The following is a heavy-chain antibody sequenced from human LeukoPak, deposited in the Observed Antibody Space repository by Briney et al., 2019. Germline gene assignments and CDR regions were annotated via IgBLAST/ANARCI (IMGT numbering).Heavy chain of an antibody. Sequence: PGGSLRLSSAPSGFTFSSYGMHWVRQAPGKGLVWVSRMNTDGSRTDYADSVKGRFTISRDNAKNTLYLQMNSLGVEDTAVYSCASDFGGHDDFWGQGILVTVSS. CDR2: MNTDGSRT. D-gene: IGHD4-23*01. CDR3: ASDFGGHDDF. CDR1: GFTFSSYG. J-gene: IGHJ4*02. V-gene: IGHV3-74*01.